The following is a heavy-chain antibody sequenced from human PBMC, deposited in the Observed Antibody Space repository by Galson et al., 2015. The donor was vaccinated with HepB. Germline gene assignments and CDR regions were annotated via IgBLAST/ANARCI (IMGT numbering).Heavy chain of an antibody. J-gene: IGHJ2*01. CDR3: ARGLENNDYGDFHWYFDL. CDR1: GGSISSYY. Sequence: LSLTCTVSGGSISSYYWSWIRQPPGKGLEWIGYIYYSGSTNYNPSLKSRVTISVDTSKNQFSLKLSSVTAADTAVYYCARGLENNDYGDFHWYFDLWGRGTLVTVSS. CDR2: IYYSGST. D-gene: IGHD4-17*01. V-gene: IGHV4-59*01.